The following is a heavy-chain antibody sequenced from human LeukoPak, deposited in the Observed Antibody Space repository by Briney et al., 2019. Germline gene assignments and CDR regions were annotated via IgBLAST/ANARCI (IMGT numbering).Heavy chain of an antibody. CDR2: IRYDGSNK. CDR1: GFTFSSYG. CDR3: AKTLSSCGGSDY. Sequence: GGSLRLSCAASGFTFSSYGMHWVRQAPGKGLEWVAFIRYDGSNKYYADSVKGRFTTSRDNSKNTLYLQMNSLRAEDTAVYYCAKTLSSCGGSDYWGQGTLVTVSS. J-gene: IGHJ4*02. V-gene: IGHV3-30*02. D-gene: IGHD4-23*01.